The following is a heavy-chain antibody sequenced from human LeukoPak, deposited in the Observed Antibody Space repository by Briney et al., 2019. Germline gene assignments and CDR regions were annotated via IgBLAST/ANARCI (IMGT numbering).Heavy chain of an antibody. V-gene: IGHV3-23*01. CDR1: EFTFRSIA. Sequence: QPGGSLRLSCVASEFTFRSIAMTWFRQAPGRGLEWFSSISGGGESTYYADSVKGRFTVSRDNSKNTLYLQINSLRGEDTAVYYCAKGKYSSGGVPDYWGQGTLVTVSS. CDR3: AKGKYSSGGVPDY. CDR2: ISGGGEST. D-gene: IGHD6-19*01. J-gene: IGHJ4*02.